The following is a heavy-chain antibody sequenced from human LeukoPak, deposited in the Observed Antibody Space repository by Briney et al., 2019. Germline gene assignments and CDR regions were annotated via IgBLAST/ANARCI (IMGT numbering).Heavy chain of an antibody. CDR1: GGSISSYY. CDR2: IYYSGST. CDR3: ARHAVAGSYSFDY. V-gene: IGHV4-59*08. J-gene: IGHJ4*02. Sequence: PSETLSLTCTVSGGSISSYYWSWIRQPPGKGLEWIGYIYYSGSTNYNPSLKSRVTISVDTSKNQFSLKLSSVTAADTAVYYCARHAVAGSYSFDYWGQGTLVTVSS. D-gene: IGHD6-19*01.